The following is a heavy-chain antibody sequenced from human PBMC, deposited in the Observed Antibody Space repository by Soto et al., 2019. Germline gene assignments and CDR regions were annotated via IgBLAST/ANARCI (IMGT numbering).Heavy chain of an antibody. CDR1: GFTFSSYA. CDR2: ISYDGSNK. Sequence: QAQLEESGGGVVQPGMSLRLSCAASGFTFSSYAMHWVRQAPGKGLEWVAVISYDGSNKYYADSVKGRFTISRDNSKNTLYLQMNSLRTEDTAVYFCARDLSWIFRIIGPIGDWGQGSLVTVSP. D-gene: IGHD3-3*01. J-gene: IGHJ4*02. V-gene: IGHV3-30*04. CDR3: ARDLSWIFRIIGPIGD.